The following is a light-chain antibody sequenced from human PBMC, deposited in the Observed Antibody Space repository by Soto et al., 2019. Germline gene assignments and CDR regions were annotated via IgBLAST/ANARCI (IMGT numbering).Light chain of an antibody. V-gene: IGKV1-5*03. CDR3: QQYYTSSWT. CDR1: QSISTW. Sequence: DIQMTQSPSTLSASVGDRVTITCRASQSISTWLAWYQQKPGKAPQVLIYEASSLQSGVPSRFSGSGSGTEFTPTISSLQPDDFSTSYCQQYYTSSWTFGQGTKVEI. CDR2: EAS. J-gene: IGKJ1*01.